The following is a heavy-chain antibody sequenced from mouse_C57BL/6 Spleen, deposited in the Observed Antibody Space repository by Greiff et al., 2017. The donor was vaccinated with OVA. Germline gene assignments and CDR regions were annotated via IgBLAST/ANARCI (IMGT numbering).Heavy chain of an antibody. V-gene: IGHV1-74*01. J-gene: IGHJ3*01. D-gene: IGHD2-5*01. Sequence: QVHVKQPGAELVKPGASVKVSCKASGYTFTSYWMHWVKQRPGQGLEWIGRIHPSDSDTNYNQKFKGKATLTVDKSSSTAYMQLSSLTSEDSAVYYCAVYSNYVEEFAYWGQGTLVTVSA. CDR2: IHPSDSDT. CDR1: GYTFTSYW. CDR3: AVYSNYVEEFAY.